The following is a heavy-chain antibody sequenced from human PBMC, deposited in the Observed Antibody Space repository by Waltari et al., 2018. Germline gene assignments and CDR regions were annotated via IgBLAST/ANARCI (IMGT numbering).Heavy chain of an antibody. D-gene: IGHD3-16*01. V-gene: IGHV3-74*03. J-gene: IGHJ3*02. CDR1: GFTFSIYW. CDR2: MNGEGGGT. Sequence: EVQLVESGGGPVQPGVSLGLSCADSGFTFSIYWWHGARQDRGEGLGGGVRMNGEGGGTTYAESVGSRCTISRDNAKNTLYLQMNRLRAEDTAVYFCALNPINGHYDVIWGQGTTVTVSS. CDR3: ALNPINGHYDVI.